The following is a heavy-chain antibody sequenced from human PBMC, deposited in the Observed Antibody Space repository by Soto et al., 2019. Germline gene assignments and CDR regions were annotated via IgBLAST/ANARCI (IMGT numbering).Heavy chain of an antibody. Sequence: SETLSLTCTVSGGSISSYYWSWIRQPPGKGLEWIGYIYYSGSTNYNPSLKSRVTISVDTSKNQFSLKLSSVTAADTAVYYCARENRVAAGMVYWGQGTLVTVSS. D-gene: IGHD6-13*01. J-gene: IGHJ4*02. CDR2: IYYSGST. CDR3: ARENRVAAGMVY. V-gene: IGHV4-59*01. CDR1: GGSISSYY.